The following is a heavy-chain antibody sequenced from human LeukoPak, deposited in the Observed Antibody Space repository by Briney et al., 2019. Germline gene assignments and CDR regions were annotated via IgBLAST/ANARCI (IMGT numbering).Heavy chain of an antibody. CDR1: GYTFTDYY. J-gene: IGHJ6*02. V-gene: IGHV1-2*02. CDR3: ANLRWFQTWGYYSMDV. Sequence: PGASVTVSCKASGYTFTDYYLHWVRQAPGQELEWMGWINPTSGGSNYAEKFQGRVTMTRDTSISTAYMELSSLRSDDTAVYYCANLRWFQTWGYYSMDVWGQGTAVTVSS. CDR2: INPTSGGS. D-gene: IGHD4-23*01.